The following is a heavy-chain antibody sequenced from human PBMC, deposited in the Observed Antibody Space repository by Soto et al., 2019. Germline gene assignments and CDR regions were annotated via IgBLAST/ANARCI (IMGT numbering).Heavy chain of an antibody. D-gene: IGHD2-2*01. CDR3: ARVISTSSGPTIDY. J-gene: IGHJ4*02. V-gene: IGHV4-31*03. CDR2: IYYSGST. Sequence: SATLSLTCTVSGGSISSGGYYWSWIRQHPGKGLEWIGYIYYSGSTYYNPSLKSRVTISVDTSKNQFSLKLSSVTATDTAVYYCARVISTSSGPTIDYWGQGTLVTVSS. CDR1: GGSISSGGYY.